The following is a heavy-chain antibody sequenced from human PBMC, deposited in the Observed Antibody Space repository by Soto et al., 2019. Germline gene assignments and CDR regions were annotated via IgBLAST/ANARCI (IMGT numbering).Heavy chain of an antibody. J-gene: IGHJ3*01. CDR1: GFTFSSYS. Sequence: PGGSLRLSCAASGFTFSSYSMDWVRQAPGKGLEWLSYISSSRRSIYYADSLRGRFTIFRDNSKNTLYLQMNSLRDEDTAFYYCARPKIPRTPHAFDLWGQGTMVTVSS. D-gene: IGHD2-21*01. CDR3: ARPKIPRTPHAFDL. CDR2: ISSSRRSI. V-gene: IGHV3-48*02.